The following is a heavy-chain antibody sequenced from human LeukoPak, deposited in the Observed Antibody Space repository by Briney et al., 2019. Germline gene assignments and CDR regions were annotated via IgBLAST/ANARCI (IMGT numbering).Heavy chain of an antibody. Sequence: SQTLSLTCAISGDSVSSNSAAWNWIRQSPSRGLEWLGRTYQRSRWYNDYAVSLKSRIIINPDTSKNQVSLQLNSVTPDDTAVYYCARQYRDSENYHGLDVWGQGTTVSVS. CDR1: GDSVSSNSAA. D-gene: IGHD6-6*01. V-gene: IGHV6-1*01. CDR2: TYQRSRWYN. CDR3: ARQYRDSENYHGLDV. J-gene: IGHJ6*02.